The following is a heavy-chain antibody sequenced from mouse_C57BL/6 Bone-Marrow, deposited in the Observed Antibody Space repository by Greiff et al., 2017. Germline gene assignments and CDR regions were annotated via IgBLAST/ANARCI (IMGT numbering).Heavy chain of an antibody. D-gene: IGHD2-5*01. V-gene: IGHV1-75*01. Sequence: QVQLQQSGPELVKPGASVKISCKASGYTFTDYYINWVKQRPGQGLEWIGWIFPGSGSTYYNEKFKGKATLTVDKSSSTAYMLLSSLTSEDSAVYFCARDGTYDSNYGDAMDYWGQGTSVTVSS. CDR1: GYTFTDYY. CDR2: IFPGSGST. J-gene: IGHJ4*01. CDR3: ARDGTYDSNYGDAMDY.